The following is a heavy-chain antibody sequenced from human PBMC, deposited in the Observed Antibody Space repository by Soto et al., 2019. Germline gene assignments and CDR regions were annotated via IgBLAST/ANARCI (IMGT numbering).Heavy chain of an antibody. CDR1: GYTFTDYA. D-gene: IGHD2-2*01. CDR3: ARDSSTTNPV. CDR2: MNPNSGNT. J-gene: IGHJ3*01. V-gene: IGHV1-8*01. Sequence: QVQLVQSGAEVRRPGTSVMVSCKTSGYTFTDYAINWVRQATGQGLEWMGWMNPNSGNTGYAQKFQGRVSMTRNTATSTAYMELSSLRSDDTAIYYCARDSSTTNPVWGKGTMVTVSS.